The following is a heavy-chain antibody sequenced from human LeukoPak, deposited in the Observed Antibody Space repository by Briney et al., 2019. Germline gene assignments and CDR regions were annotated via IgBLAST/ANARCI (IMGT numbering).Heavy chain of an antibody. J-gene: IGHJ4*02. V-gene: IGHV4-39*07. D-gene: IGHD6-13*01. CDR2: IYCSGST. CDR3: ARDHRSQYSSSWLPDY. CDR1: GGSMSSSSYY. Sequence: SETLSLTCTVSGGSMSSSSYYWGWIRQPPGKELEWIESIYCSGSTYYNPSLKSRVTISVDTSKNQFSVKLSSVTAADTAVYYCARDHRSQYSSSWLPDYWGQGTLVTVSS.